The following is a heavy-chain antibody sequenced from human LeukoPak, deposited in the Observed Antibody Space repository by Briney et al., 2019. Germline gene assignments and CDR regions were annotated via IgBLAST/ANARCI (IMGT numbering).Heavy chain of an antibody. CDR2: IRYDGSNK. CDR3: ARDGPRYCSGGSCYFDY. J-gene: IGHJ4*02. V-gene: IGHV3-30*02. Sequence: GGSLRLSCAASGFTFSSYGMHWVRQAPGKGLEWVAFIRYDGSNKYYADSVKGRFTISRDNSKNTLYLQMNSLRAEDTAVYYCARDGPRYCSGGSCYFDYWGQGTLVTVSS. CDR1: GFTFSSYG. D-gene: IGHD2-15*01.